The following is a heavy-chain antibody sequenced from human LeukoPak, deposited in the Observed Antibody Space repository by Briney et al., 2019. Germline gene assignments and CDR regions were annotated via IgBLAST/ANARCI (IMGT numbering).Heavy chain of an antibody. CDR2: IYYSGST. J-gene: IGHJ6*03. V-gene: IGHV4-59*01. D-gene: IGHD3-3*01. CDR1: GGSISSYY. CDR3: ARSWFWSGYYYYYMDV. Sequence: PSETLSLTCTVSGGSISSYYWSWIRQPPGKGLEWIGYIYYSGSTNYNPSLKSRVTISVDTSKNQFSLKLSSVTAADTAVYYRARSWFWSGYYYYYMDVWGKGTTVTVSS.